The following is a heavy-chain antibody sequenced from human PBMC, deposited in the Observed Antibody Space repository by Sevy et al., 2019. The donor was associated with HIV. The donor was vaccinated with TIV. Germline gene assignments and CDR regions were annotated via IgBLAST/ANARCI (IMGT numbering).Heavy chain of an antibody. V-gene: IGHV1-8*01. J-gene: IGHJ6*02. D-gene: IGHD3-3*01. CDR1: GYSFDSYD. Sequence: ASVKVSCEASGYSFDSYDINWVRQATGQGLEWMGWMSPKTGATGFAQKFKGRVTMTRNTSISTAYMELSSLANEDTAVYYCASGGNGDFWSYEYYYYAMEVWGQGTTVTVSS. CDR3: ASGGNGDFWSYEYYYYAMEV. CDR2: MSPKTGAT.